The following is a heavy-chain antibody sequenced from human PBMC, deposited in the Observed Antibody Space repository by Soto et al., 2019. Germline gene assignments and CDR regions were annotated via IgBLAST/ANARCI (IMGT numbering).Heavy chain of an antibody. CDR1: GGSLTGQH. CDR3: ASYIEGNGERGS. CDR2: IVNSGIA. J-gene: IGHJ4*02. V-gene: IGHV4-4*09. D-gene: IGHD4-17*01. Sequence: QVQLQESGPGLVKPSETLSLTCAVSGGSLTGQHWSWIRQPPGKGLEWIGQIVNSGIARYNPSLQSRVAISIDPSKNHFALRLSSVTAADTAVYYCASYIEGNGERGSWGQRHLVNVSS.